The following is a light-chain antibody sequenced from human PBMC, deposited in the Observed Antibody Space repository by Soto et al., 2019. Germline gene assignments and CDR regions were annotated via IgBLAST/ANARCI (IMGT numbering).Light chain of an antibody. CDR3: QQGNSFPLT. V-gene: IGKV1-12*01. J-gene: IGKJ4*01. CDR2: AAS. Sequence: DIQMTQSPSSVSASVGDRVTITCRASQGISSSGSWYQRTTGIAPKILIYAASSLQSGVPSRFSGSGSWTDFTLTISSLQPEDFATYYCQQGNSFPLTFGGGTKVEIK. CDR1: QGISSS.